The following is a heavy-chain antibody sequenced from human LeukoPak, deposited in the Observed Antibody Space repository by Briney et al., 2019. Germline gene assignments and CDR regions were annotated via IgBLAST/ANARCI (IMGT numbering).Heavy chain of an antibody. Sequence: PGGSLRLSCAASGFTFSNFLMTWVRDSPGKGLEWVASINEDGSRELYVDSAKGRFSISRDNANNALSLQMNSLRVEDTAVYYCARDPPRRSDFWGQGTLVTVSS. J-gene: IGHJ4*02. CDR2: INEDGSRE. CDR3: ARDPPRRSDF. CDR1: GFTFSNFL. V-gene: IGHV3-7*01.